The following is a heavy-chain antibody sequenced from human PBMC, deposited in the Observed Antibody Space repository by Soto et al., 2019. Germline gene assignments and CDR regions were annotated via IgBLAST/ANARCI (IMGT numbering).Heavy chain of an antibody. CDR1: GFTFSSYA. CDR2: ISGSGGST. CDR3: AKDQVGATTNNYYYGMDV. V-gene: IGHV3-23*01. J-gene: IGHJ6*02. Sequence: GGSLRLSCAASGFTFSSYAMGWVRQAPGKGLEWVSAISGSGGSTYYADSVKGRFTISRDKSTNTLYLQMNSLRAEDTAVYYCAKDQVGATTNNYYYGMDVWGQGTTVTVSS. D-gene: IGHD1-26*01.